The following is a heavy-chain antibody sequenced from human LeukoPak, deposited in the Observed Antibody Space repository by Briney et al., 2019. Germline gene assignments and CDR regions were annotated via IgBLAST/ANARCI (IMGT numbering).Heavy chain of an antibody. V-gene: IGHV3-64*01. Sequence: GGSLRLSCAASGFTFSSYAMPWVRQAPGKGLEYVSAISSNGGSTYYANSVKGRFTISRDNSKNTLYLQMGSLRAEDMAVYYCARGDYDFWSGYWDYWGQGTLVTVSS. J-gene: IGHJ4*02. CDR2: ISSNGGST. CDR1: GFTFSSYA. D-gene: IGHD3-3*01. CDR3: ARGDYDFWSGYWDY.